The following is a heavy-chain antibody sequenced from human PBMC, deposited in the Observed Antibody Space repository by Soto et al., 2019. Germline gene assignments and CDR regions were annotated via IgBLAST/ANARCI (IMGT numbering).Heavy chain of an antibody. V-gene: IGHV3-30*18. J-gene: IGHJ4*02. CDR1: GFTFSDYA. Sequence: VQLVESGGGVVQPGRSLRLSCAASGFTFSDYAMHWVRQAPGKGLELVAVVSHDGRNTHYADSVKGRFTISRDSSKNTVSLEITSLRAEYTAVYYCAKGGRQWLVTSDFKSWGQGALVTVSS. D-gene: IGHD6-19*01. CDR3: AKGGRQWLVTSDFKS. CDR2: VSHDGRNT.